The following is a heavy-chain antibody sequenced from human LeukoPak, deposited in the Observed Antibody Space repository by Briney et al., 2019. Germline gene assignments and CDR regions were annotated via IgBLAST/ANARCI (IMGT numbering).Heavy chain of an antibody. Sequence: KPSETLSLTCAVYGGSFSGYYWSWIRQPPGKGLEWIGEINHSGSTNYNPSLKSRVTISVDTSKNQFSLKLSSVTAADTAVYYCARDYRPFDYWGQGTLVNVSS. CDR3: ARDYRPFDY. CDR2: INHSGST. V-gene: IGHV4-34*01. D-gene: IGHD3-16*01. J-gene: IGHJ4*02. CDR1: GGSFSGYY.